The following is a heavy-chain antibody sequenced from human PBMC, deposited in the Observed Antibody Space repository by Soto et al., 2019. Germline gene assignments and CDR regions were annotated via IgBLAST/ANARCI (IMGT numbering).Heavy chain of an antibody. CDR3: ARATPTGITIIGVAALEFDP. CDR1: GYANTRYG. CDR2: ISAYNGNP. V-gene: IGHV1-18*04. J-gene: IGHJ5*02. D-gene: IGHD3-3*01. Sequence: VAVKVYCKASGYANTRYGVSWVRMKTGQGLEWMGWISAYNGNPNDAQKLQGIVTMTTDTSTSTAYMELRSLRSDDTAVYYCARATPTGITIIGVAALEFDPLVQGTLVTGSS.